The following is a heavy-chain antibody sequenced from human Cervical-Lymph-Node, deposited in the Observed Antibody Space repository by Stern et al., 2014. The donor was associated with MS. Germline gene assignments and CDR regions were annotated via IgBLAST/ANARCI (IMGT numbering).Heavy chain of an antibody. CDR3: ARDYEDTSMLFDH. D-gene: IGHD2-8*01. CDR2: MSSDGSHK. CDR1: GFTVRSYG. Sequence: DQLVESGGGVVQPGKSLRLSCAASGFTVRSYGMHWVRQAPGKGLEWVAVMSSDGSHKYYAASVKGRLTISRDNSKTTLYLQIDSVTPDDTAIYDCARDYEDTSMLFDHWGQGTLVTVSS. J-gene: IGHJ4*02. V-gene: IGHV3-30*03.